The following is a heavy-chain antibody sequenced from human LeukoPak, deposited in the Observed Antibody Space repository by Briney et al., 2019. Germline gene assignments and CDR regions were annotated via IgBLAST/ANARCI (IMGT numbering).Heavy chain of an antibody. CDR1: GFPFSGYS. J-gene: IGHJ4*02. Sequence: GGFLRLSCAGSGFPFSGYSMNWVRQTPGKGLEWVSSMSILSGITYYAESVKGRFTVSRDNAKNLLHLQMNSLRVEDTAIYYCAREFEYNTSGADYWGQGTLVTVSS. CDR2: MSILSGIT. CDR3: AREFEYNTSGADY. D-gene: IGHD1-1*01. V-gene: IGHV3-21*01.